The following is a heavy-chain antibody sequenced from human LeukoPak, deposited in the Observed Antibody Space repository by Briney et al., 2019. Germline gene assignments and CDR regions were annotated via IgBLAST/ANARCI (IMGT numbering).Heavy chain of an antibody. Sequence: GASVKVSCKASGYTFINYGISWVRQAPGQGLEWMGWISAENGNTGYVENLQGRVTMTTDTSSSTVYMELRSLRPDDTAVYYCARQQEAARPDWFDPWGQGTLVTVSS. CDR1: GYTFINYG. V-gene: IGHV1-18*01. D-gene: IGHD6-6*01. CDR3: ARQQEAARPDWFDP. J-gene: IGHJ5*02. CDR2: ISAENGNT.